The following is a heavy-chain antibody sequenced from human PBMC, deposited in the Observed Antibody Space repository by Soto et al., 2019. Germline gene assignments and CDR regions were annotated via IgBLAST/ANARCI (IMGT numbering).Heavy chain of an antibody. J-gene: IGHJ4*02. Sequence: GGSLRLSCAASGFTFSSYGMHWVRQAPGKGLEWVAVIWYDGSNKYYADSVKGRFTISRDNSKNTLYLQMNSLRAEDTAVYYCAREGRKAARPLSYFDYWGQGTLVTVSS. CDR2: IWYDGSNK. CDR1: GFTFSSYG. CDR3: AREGRKAARPLSYFDY. V-gene: IGHV3-33*01. D-gene: IGHD6-6*01.